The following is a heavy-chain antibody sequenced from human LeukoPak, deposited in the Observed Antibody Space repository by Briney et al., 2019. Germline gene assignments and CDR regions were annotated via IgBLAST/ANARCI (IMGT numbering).Heavy chain of an antibody. Sequence: GETLKISCKGSGFTSTNNWIGWVRQLPGKGLECMGIIYLGDSDTRYSPSFQGQVTISADKSITTAYLQWSSLKASDTAMYYCARHPSYTSGWPLDYWGQGTLVTVSS. D-gene: IGHD6-19*01. CDR2: IYLGDSDT. V-gene: IGHV5-51*01. CDR1: GFTSTNNW. CDR3: ARHPSYTSGWPLDY. J-gene: IGHJ4*02.